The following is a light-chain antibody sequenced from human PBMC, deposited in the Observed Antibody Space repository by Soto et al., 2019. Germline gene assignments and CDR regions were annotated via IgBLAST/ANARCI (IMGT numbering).Light chain of an antibody. Sequence: QSVLTQPPSVSGSPGQRVTISCTGSSSNIGAGYDVHWYQQLPGTAPKLLIYGNSNRPSGVPDRFSGSKSGTSAALAIPGLQAEDEADYYCQSYDSSLSGFLVFGGGTKLTVL. J-gene: IGLJ2*01. CDR2: GNS. V-gene: IGLV1-40*01. CDR3: QSYDSSLSGFLV. CDR1: SSNIGAGYD.